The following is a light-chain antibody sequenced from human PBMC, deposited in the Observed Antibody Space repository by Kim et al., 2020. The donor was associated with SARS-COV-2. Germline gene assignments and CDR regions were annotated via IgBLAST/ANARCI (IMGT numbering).Light chain of an antibody. J-gene: IGKJ5*01. V-gene: IGKV1-16*02. CDR1: QGISQY. CDR3: QQYYSYPIT. CDR2: AAS. Sequence: DIQMTQSPSSLSASVGDTVTITCRASQGISQYLAWFRQKPGKAPESLIYAASSLESGVTSKFSGHGSGTDFTLTITGLQPEDSATYFCQQYYSYPITFGQGTRLEIK.